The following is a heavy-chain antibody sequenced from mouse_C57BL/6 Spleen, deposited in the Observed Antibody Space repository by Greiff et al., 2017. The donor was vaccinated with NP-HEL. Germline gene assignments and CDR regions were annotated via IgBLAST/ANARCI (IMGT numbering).Heavy chain of an antibody. CDR1: GYSFTGYY. D-gene: IGHD1-1*01. V-gene: IGHV1-42*01. CDR3: ARDDYGDAMDY. Sequence: EVQLVESGPELVKPGASVKISCKASGYSFTGYYMNWVKQSPEKSLEWIGEINPSTGGTTYNQKFKAKATLTVDKSSSTAYMQLKSLTSEDSAVYYCARDDYGDAMDYWGQGTSVTVSS. J-gene: IGHJ4*01. CDR2: INPSTGGT.